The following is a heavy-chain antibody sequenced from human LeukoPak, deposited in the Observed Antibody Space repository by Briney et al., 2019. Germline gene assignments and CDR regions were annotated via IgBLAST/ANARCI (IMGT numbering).Heavy chain of an antibody. CDR1: GYTFTGYY. CDR2: IIPILGIA. J-gene: IGHJ4*02. CDR3: ARGPQGGSCYDY. Sequence: GASVKVSCKASGYTFTGYYMHWVRQAPGQGLEWMGRIIPILGIANYAQKFQGRVTITADKSTSTAYMELSSLRSEDTAVYYCARGPQGGSCYDYWGQGTLVTVSS. D-gene: IGHD2-15*01. V-gene: IGHV1-69*04.